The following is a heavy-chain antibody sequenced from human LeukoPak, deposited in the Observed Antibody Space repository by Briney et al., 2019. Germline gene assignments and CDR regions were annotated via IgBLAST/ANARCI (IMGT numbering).Heavy chain of an antibody. CDR1: SGSISSTSYY. CDR3: AREMRSPRGGFDY. D-gene: IGHD3-10*01. V-gene: IGHV4-39*07. CDR2: MYYSGST. J-gene: IGHJ4*02. Sequence: PSETLSLTCTVSSGSISSTSYYWGWIRQPPGMGLEWIGSMYYSGSTYYNPSLKSRVTISVDTSKSHFSLKLSSVTAADTAVYYCAREMRSPRGGFDYWDQGTLVTVSS.